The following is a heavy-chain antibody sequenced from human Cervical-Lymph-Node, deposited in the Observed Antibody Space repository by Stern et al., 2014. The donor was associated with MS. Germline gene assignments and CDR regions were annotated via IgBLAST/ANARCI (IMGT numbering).Heavy chain of an antibody. CDR3: ARPGDDTAKYGLDV. D-gene: IGHD5-18*01. V-gene: IGHV5-51*03. Sequence: VQLVQSGAEVKKPGESLKISCKGSGYSFATYWIGWVRQMPGKGPEWMGVIYPVDSDARYSPSFQGQVTISADKSISTAYLHWSSLKASDTAMYYCARPGDDTAKYGLDVWGQGTTVTVSS. CDR2: IYPVDSDA. CDR1: GYSFATYW. J-gene: IGHJ6*02.